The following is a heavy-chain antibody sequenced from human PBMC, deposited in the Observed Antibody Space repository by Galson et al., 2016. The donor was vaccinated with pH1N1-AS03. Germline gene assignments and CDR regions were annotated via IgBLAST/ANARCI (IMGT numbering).Heavy chain of an antibody. V-gene: IGHV2-70*04. CDR3: PRSPFLVNYAFDL. CDR1: GFSVTKSGMR. J-gene: IGHJ3*01. D-gene: IGHD6-6*01. Sequence: PALVKPTQTLTLTCSLSGFSVTKSGMRVSWLRQSPGKALEWLARLDWDDAKVYRPSLQTRLAITMDNPRNQIVLTMTHMGPADTATYFCPRSPFLVNYAFDLWGQGIMVTVSS. CDR2: LDWDDAK.